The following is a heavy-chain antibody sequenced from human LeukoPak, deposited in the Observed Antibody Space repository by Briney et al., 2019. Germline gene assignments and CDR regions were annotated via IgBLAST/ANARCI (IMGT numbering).Heavy chain of an antibody. Sequence: PGGSLRLSCAASGFTFSTYAMIWVRQAPGKGLEWVSGISGNGGSTYYADSVKGRFTISRDNSKNTLYLQMNSLRAEDTAVYYCARASYTGDWYAYKYWGQGTLVTVSS. CDR3: ARASYTGDWYAYKY. D-gene: IGHD6-19*01. V-gene: IGHV3-23*01. CDR1: GFTFSTYA. CDR2: ISGNGGST. J-gene: IGHJ4*02.